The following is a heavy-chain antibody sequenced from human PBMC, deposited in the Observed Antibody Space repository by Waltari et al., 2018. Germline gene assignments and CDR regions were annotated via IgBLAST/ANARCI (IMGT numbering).Heavy chain of an antibody. D-gene: IGHD1-7*01. CDR2: IYSVGST. CDR1: GFTASSTY. CDR3: ASLPKWTVPKTGTTIY. J-gene: IGHJ4*02. V-gene: IGHV3-53*01. Sequence: EVQLVESGGGLIQPGGSLNHYCEAYGFTASSTYMSWVRQATGKGLEWVSVIYSVGSTYYADSVKGRFTISRDNSKNPLYLQMNSLRSEDTAVYYCASLPKWTVPKTGTTIYWGQGTLVTVSS.